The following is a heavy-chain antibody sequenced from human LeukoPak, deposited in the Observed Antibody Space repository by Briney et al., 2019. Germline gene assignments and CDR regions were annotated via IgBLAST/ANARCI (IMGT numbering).Heavy chain of an antibody. CDR2: VSGSGGST. CDR3: AKDLYIVATITGN. V-gene: IGHV3-23*01. Sequence: GGSLRLSCADAGFTFSSYSMSWVRQAPGKGLEWVSGVSGSGGSTYYADSVKGRFTISRDNSKNTLYMQMNSLRAEDTAVYYCAKDLYIVATITGNWGQGTLVTVSS. D-gene: IGHD5-12*01. CDR1: GFTFSSYS. J-gene: IGHJ4*02.